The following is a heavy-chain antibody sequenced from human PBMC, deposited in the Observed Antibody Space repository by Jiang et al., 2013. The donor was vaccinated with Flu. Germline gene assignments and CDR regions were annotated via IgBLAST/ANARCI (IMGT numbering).Heavy chain of an antibody. Sequence: LVESGAEVKKPGASVKVSCKASGYTFTGYYMHWVRQAPGQGLEWMGWINPNSGGTNYAQKFQGWVTMTRDTSISTAYMELSRLRSDDTAVYYCASTKSGSSWYGDAEYFQHWGQGTLVTVSS. D-gene: IGHD6-13*01. J-gene: IGHJ1*01. CDR3: ASTKSGSSWYGDAEYFQH. CDR1: GYTFTGYY. V-gene: IGHV1-2*04. CDR2: INPNSGGT.